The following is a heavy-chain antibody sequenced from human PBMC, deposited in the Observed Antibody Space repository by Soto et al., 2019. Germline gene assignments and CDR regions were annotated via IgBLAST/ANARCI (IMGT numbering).Heavy chain of an antibody. J-gene: IGHJ4*02. CDR3: AKGRVVVPAAPLDY. V-gene: IGHV3-23*01. Sequence: PGGSLRLSCAASGFTFSSYAMSWVRQAPGKGLEWASAISGSGGSTYYADSVKGRFTISRDNSKNTLYLQMNSLRAEDTAVYYCAKGRVVVPAAPLDYWGQGTLVTVSS. D-gene: IGHD2-2*01. CDR1: GFTFSSYA. CDR2: ISGSGGST.